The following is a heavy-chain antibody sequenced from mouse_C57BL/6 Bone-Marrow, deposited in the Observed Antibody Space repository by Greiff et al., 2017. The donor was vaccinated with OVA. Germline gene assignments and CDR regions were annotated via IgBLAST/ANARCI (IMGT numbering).Heavy chain of an antibody. D-gene: IGHD2-3*01. J-gene: IGHJ1*03. Sequence: VQLQQSGPVLVKPGASVKMSCEASGYTFTDYYMNWVKQSHGKSLEWIGVINPYNGGTSYNQKFKGKATLTVDKSSSTAYMELNRLTSEDSAVYYCARGDGYYWYFDVWGTGTTVTVSS. V-gene: IGHV1-19*01. CDR2: INPYNGGT. CDR3: ARGDGYYWYFDV. CDR1: GYTFTDYY.